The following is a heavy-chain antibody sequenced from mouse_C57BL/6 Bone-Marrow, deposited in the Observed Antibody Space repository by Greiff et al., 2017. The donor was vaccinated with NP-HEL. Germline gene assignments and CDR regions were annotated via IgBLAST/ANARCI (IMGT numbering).Heavy chain of an antibody. CDR2: ISSGGDYI. J-gene: IGHJ4*01. CDR3: TRLDGYNEDYYAMDY. Sequence: EVKLVESGEGLVKPGGSLKLSCAASGFTFSSYAMSWVRQTPEKRLEWVAYISSGGDYIYYADTVKGRFTISRDNARNTLYLQMSSLKSEDTAMYYCTRLDGYNEDYYAMDYWGQGTSVTVSS. V-gene: IGHV5-9-1*02. CDR1: GFTFSSYA. D-gene: IGHD2-3*01.